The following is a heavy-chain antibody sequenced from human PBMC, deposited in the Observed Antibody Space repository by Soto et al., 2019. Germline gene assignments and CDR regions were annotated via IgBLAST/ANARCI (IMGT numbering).Heavy chain of an antibody. J-gene: IGHJ4*02. CDR2: INIDGTTT. CDR1: GFTFTNAW. CDR3: VVNLMTTVPTGDY. V-gene: IGHV3-74*01. Sequence: EVQLVESGGGLVQPGGSLRLSCAVSGFTFTNAWMHWVRQGPGKGLEWVSRINIDGTTTTYADSVKGRFIISRDNAKNTAVLQRNSLGVEDTAMYYGVVNLMTTVPTGDYWGQGTLVTDSS. D-gene: IGHD4-4*01.